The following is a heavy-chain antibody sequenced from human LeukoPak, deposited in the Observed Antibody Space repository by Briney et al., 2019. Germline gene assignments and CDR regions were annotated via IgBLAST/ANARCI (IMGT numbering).Heavy chain of an antibody. Sequence: GGSLRLSCAASGFTFSSYAMSWVRQAPGKGLEWVSAISGSGGSTYYADSVRGRFTISRDNSKNTLYLQMNSLRAEDTAVYYCAKSKAVVVVPAAAFGAFDIWGQGTMVTVSS. J-gene: IGHJ3*02. D-gene: IGHD2-2*01. CDR1: GFTFSSYA. CDR2: ISGSGGST. V-gene: IGHV3-23*01. CDR3: AKSKAVVVVPAAAFGAFDI.